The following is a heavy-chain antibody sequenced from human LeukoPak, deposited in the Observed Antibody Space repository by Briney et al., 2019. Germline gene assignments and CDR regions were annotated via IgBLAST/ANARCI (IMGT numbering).Heavy chain of an antibody. CDR2: ISYDGSNK. D-gene: IGHD2-15*01. CDR3: AKDYRYCSGGSCYPDY. J-gene: IGHJ4*02. Sequence: GGSLRLSCAASGFTFSSYGMHWVRQAPGEGLEWVAVISYDGSNKYYADSVKGRFTISRDNSKNTLYLQMNSLRAEDTAVYYCAKDYRYCSGGSCYPDYWGQGTLVTVSS. CDR1: GFTFSSYG. V-gene: IGHV3-30*18.